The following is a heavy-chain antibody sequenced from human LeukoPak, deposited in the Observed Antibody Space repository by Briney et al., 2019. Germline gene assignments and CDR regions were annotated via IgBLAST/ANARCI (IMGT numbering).Heavy chain of an antibody. CDR1: GASLSSYY. CDR2: IYYRGGA. D-gene: IGHD1-14*01. V-gene: IGHV4-59*08. J-gene: IGHJ4*02. Sequence: SETLSLTCTVSGASLSSYYWSWIRQPPGKGLEWIGYIYYRGGADSNPSLKSRVTVSLDASRNQVSLVLTSMTAADTAVYYCARHEPLGRGAWDYWGQGILVTVSS. CDR3: ARHEPLGRGAWDY.